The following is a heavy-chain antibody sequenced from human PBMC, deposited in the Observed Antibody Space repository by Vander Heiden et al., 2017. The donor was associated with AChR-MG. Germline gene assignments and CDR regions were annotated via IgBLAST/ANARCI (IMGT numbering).Heavy chain of an antibody. CDR2: IRSKANSYAT. D-gene: IGHD2-21*02. V-gene: IGHV3-73*02. J-gene: IGHJ5*02. CDR1: GFTFSGSA. Sequence: EVQLVESGGGLVQPGGSLKLPCAASGFTFSGSAMHWVRQASGKGLEWVGRIRSKANSYATAYAASVKGRFTISRDDSKNTAYLQMNSLKTEDTAVYYCTTPGGGDPRSWGQGTLVTVSS. CDR3: TTPGGGDPRS.